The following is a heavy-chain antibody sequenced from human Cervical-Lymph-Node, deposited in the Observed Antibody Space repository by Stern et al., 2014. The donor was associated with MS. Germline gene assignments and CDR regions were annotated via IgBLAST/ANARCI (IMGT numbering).Heavy chain of an antibody. CDR1: GDSVSSNSAA. CDR3: ARGADTAMAPQLNWFDP. V-gene: IGHV6-1*01. J-gene: IGHJ5*02. Sequence: QVQLQQSGPGLVKPSQTLSLTCAISGDSVSSNSAAWNWIRQSPSRGLEWLGRTYYRSKWYNDYAVSVKSRITINPDTSKNQFSLQLNSVTPEDTAVYYCARGADTAMAPQLNWFDPWGQGTRVTVSS. D-gene: IGHD5-18*01. CDR2: TYYRSKWYN.